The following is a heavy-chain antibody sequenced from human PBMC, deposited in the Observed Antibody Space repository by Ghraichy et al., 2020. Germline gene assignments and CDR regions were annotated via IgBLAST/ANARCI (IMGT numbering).Heavy chain of an antibody. J-gene: IGHJ5*01. CDR1: GYTFINYA. CDR3: ARDPGDSSGWNGFDY. CDR2: INTYNGHT. D-gene: IGHD6-19*01. V-gene: IGHV1-18*01. Sequence: ASVKVSCKASGYTFINYAISWVRQAPGQGLEWMGWINTYNGHTNYDEKVQDRATVTTDTSTNTVYMELSSLRSDDTAVYYCARDPGDSSGWNGFDYWGQGTLVTVSS.